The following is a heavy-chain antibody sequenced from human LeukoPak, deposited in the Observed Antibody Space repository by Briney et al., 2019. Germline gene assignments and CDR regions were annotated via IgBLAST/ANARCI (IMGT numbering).Heavy chain of an antibody. CDR3: ARVYSGSYSSTLTFDY. CDR2: IYYSGST. CDR1: GGSISSYY. J-gene: IGHJ4*02. V-gene: IGHV4-59*01. Sequence: SETLSLTCTVSGGSISSYYWSWIPQPPGKGLEWIGYIYYSGSTNYNPSLKSRVTISVDTSKNQFSLKLSSVTAADTAVYYCARVYSGSYSSTLTFDYWGQGTLVTVSS. D-gene: IGHD3-10*01.